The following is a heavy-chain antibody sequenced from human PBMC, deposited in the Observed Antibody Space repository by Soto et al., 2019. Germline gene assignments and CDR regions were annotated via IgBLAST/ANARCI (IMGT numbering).Heavy chain of an antibody. D-gene: IGHD3-22*01. J-gene: IGHJ4*02. Sequence: QVQLQESGPGLVKPSETLSLTCDVSGGSISSNWWSWVRQPPGKGLEWIGEIHHSGTTNYNPSLKSRVTMSVDKSENQISLNLNSVTAADTAVYYCVRHIAMSTMRGFDSWGQGTLVTVSS. V-gene: IGHV4-4*02. CDR2: IHHSGTT. CDR1: GGSISSNW. CDR3: VRHIAMSTMRGFDS.